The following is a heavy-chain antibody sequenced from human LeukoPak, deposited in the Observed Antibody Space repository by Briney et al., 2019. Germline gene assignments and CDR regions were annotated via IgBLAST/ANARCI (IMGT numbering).Heavy chain of an antibody. J-gene: IGHJ3*02. Sequence: GGSLRLSCAASGFIFSSYSMNWVRQAPGKGLEWISYISGGGGNIHYADSVEGRFTISRDNAKNSVYLQMNSLRAEDTAVYYCARDRGWIQHDIWGQGTMVTVSS. V-gene: IGHV3-48*01. CDR2: ISGGGGNI. CDR1: GFIFSSYS. D-gene: IGHD5-18*01. CDR3: ARDRGWIQHDI.